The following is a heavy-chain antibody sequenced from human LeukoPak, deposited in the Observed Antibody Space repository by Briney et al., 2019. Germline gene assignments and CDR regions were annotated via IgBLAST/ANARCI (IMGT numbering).Heavy chain of an antibody. V-gene: IGHV1-69*05. D-gene: IGHD6-6*01. Sequence: ASVKVSCKASGGTFSSYAISWVRQAPGQGLEWMGGIIPIFGTANYAQKFQGRVTITTDESTSTAYMELSSLRSEDTAVYYCARDQDAFSSSSPYYWGQGTLVTVSS. CDR1: GGTFSSYA. J-gene: IGHJ4*02. CDR3: ARDQDAFSSSSPYY. CDR2: IIPIFGTA.